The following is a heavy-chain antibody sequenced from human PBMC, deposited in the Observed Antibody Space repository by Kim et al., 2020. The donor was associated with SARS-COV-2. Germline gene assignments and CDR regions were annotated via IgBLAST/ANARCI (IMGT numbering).Heavy chain of an antibody. CDR3: TTGRGQLWTPRYYFDY. D-gene: IGHD5-18*01. CDR2: IKSKTDGGTT. J-gene: IGHJ4*02. V-gene: IGHV3-15*01. CDR1: GFTFSNAW. Sequence: GGSLRLSCAASGFTFSNAWMSWVRQAPGKGLEWVGRIKSKTDGGTTDYAAPVKGRFTISRDDSKNTLYLQMNSLKTEDTAVYYCTTGRGQLWTPRYYFDYWGQGTLVTVSS.